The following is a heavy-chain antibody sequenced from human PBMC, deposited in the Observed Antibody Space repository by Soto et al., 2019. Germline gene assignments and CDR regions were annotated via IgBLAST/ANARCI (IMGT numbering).Heavy chain of an antibody. D-gene: IGHD2-15*01. Sequence: GSLRLSCAASGFTFITYGMHWVRQAPGKRLEWMAFISYDGNNKDYADSVKGRFDISRDNSKKSLYLHMNSLRLEDTAVYYCASPLYCNGGNCYAGFDYWGRGALVTVS. CDR3: ASPLYCNGGNCYAGFDY. V-gene: IGHV3-30*09. CDR1: GFTFITYG. J-gene: IGHJ4*02. CDR2: ISYDGNNK.